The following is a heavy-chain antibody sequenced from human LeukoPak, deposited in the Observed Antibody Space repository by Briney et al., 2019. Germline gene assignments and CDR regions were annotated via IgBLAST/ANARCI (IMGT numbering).Heavy chain of an antibody. CDR3: AKDPMIVVNFYFDY. V-gene: IGHV3-23*01. J-gene: IGHJ4*02. CDR2: ISGSGGST. D-gene: IGHD3-22*01. Sequence: GGSLRLSCAASQFTFSNYAMSWVRQAPGKGLEWVSAISGSGGSTYYADSVKGRFTISRDNSKNTLYLQMNSLRAEDTAVYYCAKDPMIVVNFYFDYWGQGTLVTVSS. CDR1: QFTFSNYA.